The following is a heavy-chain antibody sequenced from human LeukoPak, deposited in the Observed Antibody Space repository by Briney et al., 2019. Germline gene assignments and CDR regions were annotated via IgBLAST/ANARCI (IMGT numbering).Heavy chain of an antibody. CDR3: SKKGQNGDYGKPD. J-gene: IGHJ4*02. V-gene: IGHV3-23*01. CDR2: ISRNSGAYT. Sequence: AGGSLRLSCAASGFTFSTYDMYWVRQAPGKGLECVASISRNSGAYTYYAASVKGRFTISRDNSRSTLYLQMDGLRAEDTAVYYCSKKGQNGDYGKPDWGQGTLVTVSS. D-gene: IGHD4-17*01. CDR1: GFTFSTYD.